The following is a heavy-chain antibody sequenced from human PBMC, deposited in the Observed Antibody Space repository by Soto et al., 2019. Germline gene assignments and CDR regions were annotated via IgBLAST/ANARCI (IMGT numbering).Heavy chain of an antibody. D-gene: IGHD1-26*01. Sequence: EVQLVESGGGLVQPGGSLRLSCAASGFTFSSYSMNWVRQAPGKGLEWVSYISSSSSTIYYAASVKGRVTISRDNGQNSLSLQMNSLTDEDTAVYYCARGHRGIVGATNFDYWGQGTLVTVSS. CDR3: ARGHRGIVGATNFDY. J-gene: IGHJ4*02. V-gene: IGHV3-48*02. CDR2: ISSSSSTI. CDR1: GFTFSSYS.